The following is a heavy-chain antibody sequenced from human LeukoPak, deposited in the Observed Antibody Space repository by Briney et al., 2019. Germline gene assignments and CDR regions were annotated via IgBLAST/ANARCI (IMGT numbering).Heavy chain of an antibody. V-gene: IGHV4-59*01. CDR3: ARDSTRYDF. CDR2: FCYSGST. J-gene: IGHJ4*02. Sequence: KPSETLSLTCTVSGGSINSYYWSWIRQPPGKGLEWIGYFCYSGSTSYNPSLKSRVTISADTSKNQISLKLTSVTAADTAVYYCARDSTRYDFWGQGTLVTVSS. CDR1: GGSINSYY. D-gene: IGHD3-3*01.